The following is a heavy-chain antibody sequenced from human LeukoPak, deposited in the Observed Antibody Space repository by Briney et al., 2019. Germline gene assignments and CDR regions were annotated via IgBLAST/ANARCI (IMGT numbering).Heavy chain of an antibody. D-gene: IGHD3-10*01. CDR2: ISYDGSNK. Sequence: GGSLRLSCAASGFTFSSYAMHWVRQAPGKGLEWVAVISYDGSNKYYADSVKGRFTISRDNSKNTLYLQMNSLRAEDMAVYYCARDRYYGSGSWSYWFDPWGQGTLVTVSS. CDR3: ARDRYYGSGSWSYWFDP. V-gene: IGHV3-30*04. J-gene: IGHJ5*02. CDR1: GFTFSSYA.